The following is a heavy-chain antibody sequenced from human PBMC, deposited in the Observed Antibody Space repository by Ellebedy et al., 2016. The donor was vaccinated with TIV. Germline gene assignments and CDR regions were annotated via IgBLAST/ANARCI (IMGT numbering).Heavy chain of an antibody. CDR3: ATYGSGTYASFDY. D-gene: IGHD3-10*01. Sequence: ASVKVSCKTSGYTFTSYHIHWVRQAPGQGPEWMGVIDPSVGTTTYAQKFQGRVAMTRDMSTSTVHMELSSLRSEDTAIYYCATYGSGTYASFDYWGQGTLVTVSS. V-gene: IGHV1-46*01. J-gene: IGHJ4*02. CDR2: IDPSVGTT. CDR1: GYTFTSYH.